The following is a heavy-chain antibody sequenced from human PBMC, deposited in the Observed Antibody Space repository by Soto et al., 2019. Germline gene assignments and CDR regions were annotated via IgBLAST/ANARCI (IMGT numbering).Heavy chain of an antibody. D-gene: IGHD1-1*01. Sequence: PGGSLRLSCAASGFTFSKYAMAWIRQAPGKGLGWVSVIASGGGGIHYADSVKGRFTISRDTSKATVYLPMNSLRVDDKAVYYCAKYDSPDPTRTFDYWGRGSLVTVSS. V-gene: IGHV3-23*01. J-gene: IGHJ4*02. CDR3: AKYDSPDPTRTFDY. CDR2: IASGGGGI. CDR1: GFTFSKYA.